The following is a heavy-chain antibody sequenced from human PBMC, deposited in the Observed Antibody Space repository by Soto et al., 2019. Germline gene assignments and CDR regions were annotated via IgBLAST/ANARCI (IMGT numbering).Heavy chain of an antibody. J-gene: IGHJ4*02. Sequence: QVQLVESGGGVVQPGRSLRLSCAASGFTFSSYAMHWVRQAPGKGLEWVAVISYDGSNKYYADFVKGRFTITRDNSKNTLYLQMNSLTADDTAVYSCASDPLTSEAGGYFDYWGQGTLVTVSS. CDR1: GFTFSSYA. V-gene: IGHV3-30-3*01. CDR2: ISYDGSNK. CDR3: ASDPLTSEAGGYFDY. D-gene: IGHD3-16*01.